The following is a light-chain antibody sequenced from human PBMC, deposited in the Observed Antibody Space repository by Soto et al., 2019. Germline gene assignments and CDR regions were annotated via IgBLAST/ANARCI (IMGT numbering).Light chain of an antibody. CDR2: AAS. V-gene: IGKV1-39*01. Sequence: DIQMTQSPSSLSASVGDRVTITCRASQSISSYLNWYQQKPGKAPKLLIYAASSLQSGVPSRFSGSESGTDFTLTISSLLPEDFATYYCQQSYSTLFTFGPGTKVYIK. CDR1: QSISSY. CDR3: QQSYSTLFT. J-gene: IGKJ3*01.